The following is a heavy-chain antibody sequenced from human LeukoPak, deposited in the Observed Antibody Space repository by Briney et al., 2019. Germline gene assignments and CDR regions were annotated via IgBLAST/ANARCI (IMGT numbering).Heavy chain of an antibody. CDR1: GFTVSSNY. CDR2: ISGSGGST. V-gene: IGHV3-23*01. Sequence: GGSLRLSCAASGFTVSSNYMSWVRQAPGKGLEWVSAISGSGGSTYYADSVKGRFTISRDNSKNTLYLQMNSLRAEDTAVYYCAKARAYGSGSWNDYWGQGTLVTVSS. CDR3: AKARAYGSGSWNDY. D-gene: IGHD3-10*01. J-gene: IGHJ4*02.